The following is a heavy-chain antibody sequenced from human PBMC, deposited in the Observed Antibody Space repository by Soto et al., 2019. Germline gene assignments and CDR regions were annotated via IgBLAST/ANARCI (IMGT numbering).Heavy chain of an antibody. CDR3: AAFCSGGGCPPGPWN. CDR2: INPNGGTT. V-gene: IGHV1-46*03. CDR1: GYSFTTYY. D-gene: IGHD2-15*01. J-gene: IGHJ3*01. Sequence: QVVQSGAAVRKPGASVKVSCKASGYSFTTYYIHWFRQAPGQGLEWMAIINPNGGTTNYTQKFQGRVSVTRDMSASTVYMELSSLRSDDTAVYYGAAFCSGGGCPPGPWNWGRGTMVTVSS.